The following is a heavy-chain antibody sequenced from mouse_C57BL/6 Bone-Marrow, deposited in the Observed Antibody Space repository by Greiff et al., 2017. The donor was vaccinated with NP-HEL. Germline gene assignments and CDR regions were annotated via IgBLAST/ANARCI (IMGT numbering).Heavy chain of an antibody. CDR1: GYSITSGYY. Sequence: EVKLVESGPGLVKPSQSLSLTCSVTGYSITSGYYWNWIRQFPGNKLEWMGYISYDGSNNYNPSLKNRISITRDTSKNQFFLKLNSVTTEDTATYYCARDYSNLLDYWGQGTTLTVSS. J-gene: IGHJ2*01. CDR3: ARDYSNLLDY. V-gene: IGHV3-6*01. D-gene: IGHD2-5*01. CDR2: ISYDGSN.